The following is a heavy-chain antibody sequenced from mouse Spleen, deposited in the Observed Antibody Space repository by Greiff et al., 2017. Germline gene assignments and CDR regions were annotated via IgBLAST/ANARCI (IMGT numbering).Heavy chain of an antibody. CDR3: ARHEGSNWDYFDY. J-gene: IGHJ2*01. Sequence: EVKVVESGGGLVQPGGSLKLSCAASGFTFSSYTMSWVRQTPEKRLEWVAYISNGGGSTYYPDTVKGRFTISRDNAKNTLYLQMSSLKSEDTAMYYCARHEGSNWDYFDYWGQGTTLTVSS. V-gene: IGHV5-12-2*01. CDR1: GFTFSSYT. CDR2: ISNGGGST. D-gene: IGHD4-1*01.